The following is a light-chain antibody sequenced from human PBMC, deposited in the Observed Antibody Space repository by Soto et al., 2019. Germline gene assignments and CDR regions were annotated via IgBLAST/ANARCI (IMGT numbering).Light chain of an antibody. CDR3: QQYNSYLWT. CDR2: DAS. CDR1: QGISSY. J-gene: IGKJ1*01. V-gene: IGKV1-5*01. Sequence: DIEMTQSPSTLSASLGDRVTITCRASQGISSYLAWYQQKPGKAPKLLIYDASSLESGVPSRFSGSGSGTEFTLTISSLPPDDFETYYCQQYNSYLWTFGQGTKVDIK.